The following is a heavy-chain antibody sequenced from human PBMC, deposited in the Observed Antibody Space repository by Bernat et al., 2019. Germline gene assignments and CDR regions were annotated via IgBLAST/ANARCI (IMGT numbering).Heavy chain of an antibody. Sequence: EVQLLESGGGLVQPGGSLRLSCAASGFTFSSYAMSWVRQAPGKGLEWVAAISGSGGSTYYADSVKGRFTISRDNSKNTLYLQMNSMRAEDTAVYYCAKAPVGAPLWVDYWGQGTLVTVSS. CDR2: ISGSGGST. V-gene: IGHV3-23*01. J-gene: IGHJ4*02. D-gene: IGHD1-26*01. CDR3: AKAPVGAPLWVDY. CDR1: GFTFSSYA.